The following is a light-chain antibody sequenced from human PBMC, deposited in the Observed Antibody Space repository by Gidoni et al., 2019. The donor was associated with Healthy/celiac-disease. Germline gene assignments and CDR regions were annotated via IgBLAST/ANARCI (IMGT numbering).Light chain of an antibody. CDR3: QQYNNWPPLT. V-gene: IGKV3-15*01. Sequence: ELVMTQSPATLSVSPGERATLSCRASQSVSSKLAWYQQKPGQAPRLLIYGASTRATGIPARFSGSGSGTEFTLTISSLQSEDFAVYYCQQYNNWPPLTFGQGTKLEIK. J-gene: IGKJ2*01. CDR2: GAS. CDR1: QSVSSK.